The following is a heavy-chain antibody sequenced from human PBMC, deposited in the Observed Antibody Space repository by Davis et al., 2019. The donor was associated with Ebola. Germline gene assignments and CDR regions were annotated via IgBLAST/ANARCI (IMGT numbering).Heavy chain of an antibody. CDR1: GFTFSGSA. V-gene: IGHV3-73*01. J-gene: IGHJ4*02. CDR3: TSSNGGIADY. D-gene: IGHD2-8*01. CDR2: IRSKANSYAT. Sequence: GGSLRLSCAASGFTFSGSAMHWVRQASGKGLEWAGRIRSKANSYATSYAASVKGRFTISRDDSKNTAYLQMNSLETEDTAVYYCTSSNGGIADYWGQGTLVTVSS.